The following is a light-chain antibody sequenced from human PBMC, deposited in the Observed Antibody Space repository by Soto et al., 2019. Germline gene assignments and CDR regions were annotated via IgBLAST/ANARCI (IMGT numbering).Light chain of an antibody. J-gene: IGKJ5*01. CDR2: AAS. Sequence: DIQMTQSPSSLSASVGDEVTITCRASQTIMTYLNWYQLKPGKPPRLLIYAASSLQSGVPSRFSGSGSGTDFTLTISSLQPEDFAVYYCQQRNSWPPTFTFGQGTRLEIK. V-gene: IGKV1-39*01. CDR3: QQRNSWPPTFT. CDR1: QTIMTY.